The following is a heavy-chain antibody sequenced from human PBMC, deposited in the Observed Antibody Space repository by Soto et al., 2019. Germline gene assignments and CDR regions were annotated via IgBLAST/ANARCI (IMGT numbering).Heavy chain of an antibody. CDR1: GFTFSDYY. CDR3: ARRLFQNWFDP. V-gene: IGHV3-11*06. Sequence: PGGSLRLSCAASGFTFSDYYMSWIRQAPGKGLEWVSYISSSSSYTNYADSVKGRFTISRDNAKNSLYLQMNSLRAEDTAVYYCARRLFQNWFDPWGQGTLVTVSS. CDR2: ISSSSSYT. J-gene: IGHJ5*02. D-gene: IGHD3-22*01.